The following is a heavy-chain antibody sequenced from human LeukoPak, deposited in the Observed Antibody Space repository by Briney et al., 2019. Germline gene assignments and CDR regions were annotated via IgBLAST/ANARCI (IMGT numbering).Heavy chain of an antibody. V-gene: IGHV4-30-4*08. D-gene: IGHD6-6*01. CDR3: AAARPWILGAFDY. Sequence: SETLSLTCTVSGGSISSGDYYWSWIRQPPGKGLEWIGYIYYSGSTYYNPSLKSRVTISVDTSKNQFSLKLSSVTAADTAVYYCAAARPWILGAFDYWGQGTLVTVSS. CDR2: IYYSGST. CDR1: GGSISSGDYY. J-gene: IGHJ4*02.